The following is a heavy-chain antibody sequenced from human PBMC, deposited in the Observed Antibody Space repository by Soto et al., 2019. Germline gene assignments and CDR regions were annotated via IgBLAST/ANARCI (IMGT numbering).Heavy chain of an antibody. V-gene: IGHV1-2*04. J-gene: IGHJ6*02. CDR3: ARGNFLAAAGTKGYYYYGMDV. D-gene: IGHD6-13*01. CDR2: INPNSGGT. CDR1: GYTFTGYY. Sequence: ASVKVSCKASGYTFTGYYMHWVRQAPGQGLEWMGWINPNSGGTNYAQKFQGWVTMTRGTSISTAYMELSRLRSDDTAVYYCARGNFLAAAGTKGYYYYGMDVWGQGTTVTVSS.